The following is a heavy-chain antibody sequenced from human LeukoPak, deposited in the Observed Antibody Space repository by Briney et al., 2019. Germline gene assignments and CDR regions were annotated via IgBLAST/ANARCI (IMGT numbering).Heavy chain of an antibody. CDR2: IKTDGSST. CDR1: GFTLSSQW. Sequence: GGSLRLSCAVSGFTLSSQWMHWVRQAPGKGLVWVSLIKTDGSSTNYADSVKGRFTVSRDDAKNTLYPQMSSLRAEDTAMYYCHPLAYISDWGQGTLVTVSS. D-gene: IGHD6-19*01. V-gene: IGHV3-74*01. CDR3: HPLAYISD. J-gene: IGHJ4*02.